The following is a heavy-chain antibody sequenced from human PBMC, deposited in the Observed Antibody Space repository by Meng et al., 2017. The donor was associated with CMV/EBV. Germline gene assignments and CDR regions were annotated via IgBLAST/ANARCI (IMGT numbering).Heavy chain of an antibody. CDR3: ASRRRTNSYYYYYGMDV. Sequence: FTFSSYAMSWVRQAPGKGLEWVSAISGSGGSTYYADSVKGRFTISRDNSKNTLYLQMNSLRAEDTAVYYCASRRRTNSYYYYYGMDVWGQGTTVTVSS. J-gene: IGHJ6*02. CDR1: FTFSSYA. V-gene: IGHV3-23*01. CDR2: ISGSGGST. D-gene: IGHD1-1*01.